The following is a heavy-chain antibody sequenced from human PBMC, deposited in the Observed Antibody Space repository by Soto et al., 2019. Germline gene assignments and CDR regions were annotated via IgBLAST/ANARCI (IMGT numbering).Heavy chain of an antibody. D-gene: IGHD1-26*01. CDR3: AKESTVGSPGDYFDS. V-gene: IGHV3-23*01. J-gene: IGHJ4*02. CDR2: IGVYANT. Sequence: GCLLLTCAASGFTFSSYDMNWVRQAPGKGLEWVSAIGVYANTYYADSVKGRFTISRDDSMNTVHLQLNSLRVDDTAVYYCAKESTVGSPGDYFDSWGQGTLVTVYS. CDR1: GFTFSSYD.